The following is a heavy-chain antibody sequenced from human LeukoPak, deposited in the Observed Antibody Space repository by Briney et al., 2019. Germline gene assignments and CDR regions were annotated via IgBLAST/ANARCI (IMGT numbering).Heavy chain of an antibody. CDR2: IIPIFGTA. J-gene: IGHJ4*02. CDR1: GYTFTSYA. V-gene: IGHV1-69*13. Sequence: ASVKVSCKASGYTFTSYAISWVRQAPGQGLEWMGGIIPIFGTANYAQKFQGRVTITADESTSTAYMELSSLRSEDTAVYYCASPVPAPPHCSSTSCLTYYFDYWGQGTLVTVSS. D-gene: IGHD2-2*01. CDR3: ASPVPAPPHCSSTSCLTYYFDY.